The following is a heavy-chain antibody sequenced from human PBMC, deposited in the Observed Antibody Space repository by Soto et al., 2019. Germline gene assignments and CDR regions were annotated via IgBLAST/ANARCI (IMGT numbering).Heavy chain of an antibody. Sequence: EVQLLESGGGLVQPGGSLRLSCAASGFTFSSYAMNWFRQAPGKGLEWVSVISGSGGSTYYADSVKGRFTISRDNSKNTLYLQMNSLRAEDTAVYYCERRSSGWYFDYWGQGTLATVSS. J-gene: IGHJ4*02. CDR1: GFTFSSYA. CDR3: ERRSSGWYFDY. V-gene: IGHV3-23*01. CDR2: ISGSGGST. D-gene: IGHD6-19*01.